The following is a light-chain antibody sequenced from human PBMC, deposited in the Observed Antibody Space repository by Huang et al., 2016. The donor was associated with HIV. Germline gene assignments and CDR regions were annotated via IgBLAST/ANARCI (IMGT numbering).Light chain of an antibody. Sequence: EIVMTQSPATLSVSAGERATLSCGASQSVSSNLAWYQQKPGQAPRLLIYGASTRATGIPARCSGSGSGTDFTLTITSLQSEDFAIYYCQQYDDWPPEFTFGGGTKVEVK. V-gene: IGKV3D-15*01. J-gene: IGKJ4*01. CDR3: QQYDDWPPEFT. CDR2: GAS. CDR1: QSVSSN.